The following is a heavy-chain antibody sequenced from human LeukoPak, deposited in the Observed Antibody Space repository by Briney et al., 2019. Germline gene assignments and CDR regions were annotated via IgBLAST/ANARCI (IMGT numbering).Heavy chain of an antibody. Sequence: GGSLRLSCAASGFTFSNAWMNWFRQAPGKGLEWVGRIKSKTDGGTTDYAAPVKGRFTISRDDSKNTLYLQMNSLKTEDTAVYYCTTEITIFGVVIMGIDYWGQGTLVTVSS. CDR3: TTEITIFGVVIMGIDY. V-gene: IGHV3-15*07. J-gene: IGHJ4*02. CDR1: GFTFSNAW. D-gene: IGHD3-3*01. CDR2: IKSKTDGGTT.